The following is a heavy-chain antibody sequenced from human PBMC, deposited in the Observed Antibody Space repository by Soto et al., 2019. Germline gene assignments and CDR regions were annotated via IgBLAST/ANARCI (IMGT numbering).Heavy chain of an antibody. Sequence: EVQLVESGGGLVKPGGSLRLSCAASGFTFSNAWMSWVRQAPGKVLEWVGRIKSKTDVGTTDYAAPVKGRFTISRDDSKNTLYLQMNSLKTEDTAVYYCTTDLGLGWGQGTLVTVSS. CDR1: GFTFSNAW. J-gene: IGHJ1*01. CDR3: TTDLGLG. V-gene: IGHV3-15*01. D-gene: IGHD3-16*01. CDR2: IKSKTDVGTT.